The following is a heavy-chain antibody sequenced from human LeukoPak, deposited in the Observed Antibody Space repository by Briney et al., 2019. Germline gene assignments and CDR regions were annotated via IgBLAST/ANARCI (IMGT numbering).Heavy chain of an antibody. D-gene: IGHD1-26*01. CDR1: GGSITAFY. J-gene: IGHJ3*02. V-gene: IGHV4-59*08. CDR3: AKWDEEKRSFDI. CDR2: IYHSGAN. Sequence: SETLSLTCTVSGGSITAFYWNWIRQPPGKGLEWIGYIYHSGANNYNPSLNSRVTMAVDTSRSQFSLKLTSVTAEDTAVYYCAKWDEEKRSFDIWGQGTMVTVSS.